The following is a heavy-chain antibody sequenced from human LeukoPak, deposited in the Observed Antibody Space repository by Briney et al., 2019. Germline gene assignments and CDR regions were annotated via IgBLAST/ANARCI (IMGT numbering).Heavy chain of an antibody. D-gene: IGHD3-10*01. J-gene: IGHJ5*02. CDR3: ARDDYRGVTNFDP. CDR1: GGSISPYF. Sequence: SETLSLTCTVSGGSISPYFWSWIRQPPGKGLEWIGYISYTGNTNYNPPLKSRVTISVDTSKNQFSLQLTSVTAADTAVYYCARDDYRGVTNFDPWGQGTLVTVSS. CDR2: ISYTGNT. V-gene: IGHV4-59*01.